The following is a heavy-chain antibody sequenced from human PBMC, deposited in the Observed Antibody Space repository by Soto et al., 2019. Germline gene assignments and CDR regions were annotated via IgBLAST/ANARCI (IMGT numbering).Heavy chain of an antibody. Sequence: QITLKESGPTLVKPTQTLTLTCTFSGFSLSSTRMAVGWIRQPPGKALEWLAPIYWDDDKSYSPFLKSRLNITKDTSKNQVVLTMSNMDLVDTARYYCAHIVVAGLGYYFDYWGQGTLVTVSS. CDR2: IYWDDDK. CDR1: GFSLSSTRMA. CDR3: AHIVVAGLGYYFDY. D-gene: IGHD6-19*01. V-gene: IGHV2-5*02. J-gene: IGHJ4*02.